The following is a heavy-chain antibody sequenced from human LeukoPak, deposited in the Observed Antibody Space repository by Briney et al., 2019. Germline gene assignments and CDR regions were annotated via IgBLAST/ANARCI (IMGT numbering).Heavy chain of an antibody. CDR3: ARGPSGFLEWLPPYYYGMDV. Sequence: ASVKVSCKASGYTFTSYGISWVRQAPGQGLEWMGWISAYNGNTNYAQKLQGRVTMTTDTSTSTAYMELRSLRSDDTAVYYCARGPSGFLEWLPPYYYGMDVWGQGTTVTVSS. CDR1: GYTFTSYG. CDR2: ISAYNGNT. V-gene: IGHV1-18*01. J-gene: IGHJ6*02. D-gene: IGHD3-3*01.